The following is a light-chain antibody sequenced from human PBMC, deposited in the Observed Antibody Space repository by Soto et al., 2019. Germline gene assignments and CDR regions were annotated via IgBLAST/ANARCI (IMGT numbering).Light chain of an antibody. J-gene: IGLJ1*01. V-gene: IGLV1-47*01. Sequence: QSVLTQPPSASGTPGQRVTISCSGSSSNIGSNFVYWYQQLPGTAPKLLIFKNNQRPSGVPDRFSASKSGTSASLAISGLRSGDEADYYCATWDDSLNDYVFATGTKLT. CDR2: KNN. CDR3: ATWDDSLNDYV. CDR1: SSNIGSNF.